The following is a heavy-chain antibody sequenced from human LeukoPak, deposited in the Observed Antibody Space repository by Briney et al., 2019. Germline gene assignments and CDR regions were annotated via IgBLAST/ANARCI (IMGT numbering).Heavy chain of an antibody. D-gene: IGHD5-24*01. CDR2: IYYSGST. V-gene: IGHV4-59*01. J-gene: IGHJ4*02. CDR3: ARGRSTNDY. CDR1: GGSTSSYY. Sequence: SETLSLTCTVSGGSTSSYYWSWIRQPPGKGLEWIGYIYYSGSTNYNPSLKSRVTISVDTSKNQFSLKLSSVTAADTAVYYCARGRSTNDYWGQGTLVTVSS.